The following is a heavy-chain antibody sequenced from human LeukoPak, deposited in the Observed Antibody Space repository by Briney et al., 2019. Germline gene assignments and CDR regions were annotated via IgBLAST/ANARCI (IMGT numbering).Heavy chain of an antibody. D-gene: IGHD6-19*01. J-gene: IGHJ4*02. CDR3: ARDRKGSGWYQGGY. CDR2: IIPILGIA. Sequence: SVKVSCKASGGTFSNYAISWVRQAPGQGLEWMGRIIPILGIANYAQKFQGRVTITADKSTSTAYMELSSLRSEDTAVYYCARDRKGSGWYQGGYWGQGTLVTVSS. V-gene: IGHV1-69*04. CDR1: GGTFSNYA.